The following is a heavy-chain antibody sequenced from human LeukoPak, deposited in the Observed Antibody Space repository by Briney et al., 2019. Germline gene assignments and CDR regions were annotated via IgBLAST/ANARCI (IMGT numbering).Heavy chain of an antibody. CDR1: GFTFSDYY. CDR3: AKCGYSAYDADY. Sequence: PGGSLRLSCAASGFTFSDYYMSWIRQAPGKGLEWVSYISSSGSSIFYADSVMGRSTISRDNAKNSLYLQMDSLRAEDTAVYYCAKCGYSAYDADYWGQGTLVTVSS. J-gene: IGHJ4*02. D-gene: IGHD5-12*01. CDR2: ISSSGSSI. V-gene: IGHV3-11*04.